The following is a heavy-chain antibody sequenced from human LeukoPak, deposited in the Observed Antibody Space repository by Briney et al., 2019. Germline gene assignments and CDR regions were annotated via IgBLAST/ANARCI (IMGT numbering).Heavy chain of an antibody. Sequence: PGGSLRLSCAASGFTFSSYWMSWVRQAPGKGLEWLANIKQDGSEKYYVDSVKGRFTISRDNAKNSLYPQMNSLRAEDTALYYCAREHSVAGGNYWGQGTLVTVSS. V-gene: IGHV3-7*01. CDR3: AREHSVAGGNY. J-gene: IGHJ4*02. CDR2: IKQDGSEK. D-gene: IGHD6-19*01. CDR1: GFTFSSYW.